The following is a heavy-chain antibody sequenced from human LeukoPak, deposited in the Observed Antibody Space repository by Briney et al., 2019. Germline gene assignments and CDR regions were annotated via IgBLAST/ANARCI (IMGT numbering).Heavy chain of an antibody. J-gene: IGHJ3*02. CDR3: ARAQKYSYDAFDI. Sequence: GGSPRLSCAASGFSFSSYSMNWVRQAPGKGLEYVSYISSGSGTIYYADSVQGRFTISRDNAKNSLYLQMNSLSAEDTAVYYCARAQKYSYDAFDIWGQGTMVTVSS. V-gene: IGHV3-48*04. CDR2: ISSGSGTI. D-gene: IGHD4-11*01. CDR1: GFSFSSYS.